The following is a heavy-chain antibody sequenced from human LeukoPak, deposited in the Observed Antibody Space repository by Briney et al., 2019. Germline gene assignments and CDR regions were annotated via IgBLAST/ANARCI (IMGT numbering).Heavy chain of an antibody. CDR3: ARGGFARSYLGYSYGHEDY. J-gene: IGHJ4*02. V-gene: IGHV4-30-2*01. D-gene: IGHD5-18*01. Sequence: PSQTLSLTCTVSGGSISSGGYYWSWIRQPPGKGLEWIGYIYHSGSTNYNPSLKSRVTISVDTSKNQFSLKLSSVTAADTAVYYCARGGFARSYLGYSYGHEDYWGQGTLVTVSS. CDR2: IYHSGST. CDR1: GGSISSGGYY.